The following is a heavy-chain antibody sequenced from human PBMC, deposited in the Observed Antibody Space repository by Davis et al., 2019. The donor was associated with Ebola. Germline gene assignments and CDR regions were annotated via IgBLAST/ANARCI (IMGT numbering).Heavy chain of an antibody. CDR1: GGSISSSSYY. J-gene: IGHJ5*02. V-gene: IGHV4-31*03. CDR2: IYYSGST. Sequence: SETLSLTCTVSGGSISSSSYYWSWIRQHPGKGLEWIGYIYYSGSTYYNPSLKSRVTISVDTSKNQFSLKLSSVTAADTAVYYCARSIAAPNWFDPWGQGTLVTVSS. CDR3: ARSIAAPNWFDP. D-gene: IGHD6-6*01.